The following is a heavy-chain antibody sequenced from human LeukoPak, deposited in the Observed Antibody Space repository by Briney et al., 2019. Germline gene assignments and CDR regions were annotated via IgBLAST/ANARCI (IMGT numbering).Heavy chain of an antibody. CDR1: GFHFSACE. D-gene: IGHD6-19*01. J-gene: IGHJ4*02. V-gene: IGHV3-48*03. Sequence: PGGSLRLSCAVSGFHFSACEINWVRQAPGKGLEWVSNIGSSGTTRYYADSVKGRFSISRDNAENSLYLQMNSLRVEDTGIYYCSLLGVAGDFDYWGQGALVTVSS. CDR3: SLLGVAGDFDY. CDR2: IGSSGTTR.